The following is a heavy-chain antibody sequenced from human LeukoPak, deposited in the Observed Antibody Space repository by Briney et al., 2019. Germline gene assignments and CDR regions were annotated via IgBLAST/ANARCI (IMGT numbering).Heavy chain of an antibody. D-gene: IGHD5-12*01. CDR2: INPNSGGT. J-gene: IGHJ6*03. Sequence: GASVKVSCKASGYTFTGYYMHWVRQAPGQGLEWMGRINPNSGGTNYAQKFQGRVTITRDTSISTAYMELSRLRSDDTAVYYCARWGGYSHYYYMDVWGKGTTVTVSS. CDR3: ARWGGYSHYYYMDV. V-gene: IGHV1-2*06. CDR1: GYTFTGYY.